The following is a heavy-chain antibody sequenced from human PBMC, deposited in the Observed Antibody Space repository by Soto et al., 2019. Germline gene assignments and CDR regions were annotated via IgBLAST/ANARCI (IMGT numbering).Heavy chain of an antibody. V-gene: IGHV3-30-3*01. D-gene: IGHD5-12*01. CDR2: ISYDGSNK. Sequence: PGGSLRLSCAASGFTFSSYAMHWVRQAPGKGLEWVAVISYDGSNKYYADSVKGRFTISRDNSKNTLYLQMNSLRAEDTAVYYCARDRLGYSGTTDYYYYGMDVWGQGTTVTVSS. J-gene: IGHJ6*02. CDR3: ARDRLGYSGTTDYYYYGMDV. CDR1: GFTFSSYA.